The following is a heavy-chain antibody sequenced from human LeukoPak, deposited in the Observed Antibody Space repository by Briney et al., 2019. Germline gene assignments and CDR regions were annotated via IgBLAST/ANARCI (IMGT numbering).Heavy chain of an antibody. CDR3: AKPASGTYYMFDY. CDR1: GITLSSYG. J-gene: IGHJ4*02. Sequence: GRSLRLSCAASGITLSSYGMHRVRQAPGKGLEWVAVIWYDGSNEYYADSVKGRFTISRDNSKNTLYLQMNSLRAEDTAVYYCAKPASGTYYMFDYWGQGTLVTVSS. V-gene: IGHV3-33*06. CDR2: IWYDGSNE. D-gene: IGHD1-26*01.